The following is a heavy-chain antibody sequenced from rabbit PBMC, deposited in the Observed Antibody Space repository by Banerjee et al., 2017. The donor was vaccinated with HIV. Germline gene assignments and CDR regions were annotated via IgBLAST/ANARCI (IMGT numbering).Heavy chain of an antibody. J-gene: IGHJ4*01. CDR1: GFDFSSYG. D-gene: IGHD6-1*01. CDR2: IDPVFRST. V-gene: IGHV1S47*01. Sequence: QEQLVESGGGLVQPEGSLTLTCKASGFDFSSYGVSWVRQAPGKGLEWIGYIDPVFRSTYYASWVNGRFTISSHNAQNTLYLQLNGLTAADTATYFCARYYTYGYGAYGHANLWGPGTLVTVS. CDR3: ARYYTYGYGAYGHANL.